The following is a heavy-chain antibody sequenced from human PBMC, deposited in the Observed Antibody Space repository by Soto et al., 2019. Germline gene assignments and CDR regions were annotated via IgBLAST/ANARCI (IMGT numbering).Heavy chain of an antibody. CDR3: ARGISTTRYYYYYGMDV. CDR2: INPSGGIT. J-gene: IGHJ6*02. CDR1: VYTLTSYY. Sequence: ASVKVSCNASVYTLTSYYFHCVRQAPGQGPEWMGIINPSGGITNDAQKFQDRVTMTSDTSTSTVYMELSSLRSEDTAVYYCARGISTTRYYYYYGMDVWGQGTTVTVSS. V-gene: IGHV1-46*01. D-gene: IGHD2-2*01.